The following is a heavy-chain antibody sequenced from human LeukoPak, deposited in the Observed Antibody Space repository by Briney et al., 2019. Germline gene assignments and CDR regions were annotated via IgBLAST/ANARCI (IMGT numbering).Heavy chain of an antibody. J-gene: IGHJ3*02. D-gene: IGHD4-17*01. Sequence: PGGSLRLSCAASGFTFSSYAMHWVRQAPGKGLEWVAVISYDGSNKYYADSVKGRFTISRDNSKNTLYLQMNSLRAEDTAVYYCARAHDYGDYGDAFDIWGQGTMVTVSS. CDR2: ISYDGSNK. V-gene: IGHV3-30-3*01. CDR3: ARAHDYGDYGDAFDI. CDR1: GFTFSSYA.